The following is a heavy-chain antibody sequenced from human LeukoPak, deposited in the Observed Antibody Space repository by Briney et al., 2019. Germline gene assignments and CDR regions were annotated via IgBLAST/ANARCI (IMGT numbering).Heavy chain of an antibody. J-gene: IGHJ3*02. D-gene: IGHD4-17*01. CDR2: ISTTGGST. Sequence: GGSLRLSCAASGFTCTTYALRWGRPAPGKGLEWVSTISTTGGSTYYADSVKGRFTISRDNSKNTLYLQMNSLGAEDTALYYCAKDRHGDYGLGALDIWGQGTMVTVSS. V-gene: IGHV3-23*01. CDR1: GFTCTTYA. CDR3: AKDRHGDYGLGALDI.